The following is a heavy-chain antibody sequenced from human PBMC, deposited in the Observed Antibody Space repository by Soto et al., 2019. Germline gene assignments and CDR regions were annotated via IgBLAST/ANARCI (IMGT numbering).Heavy chain of an antibody. CDR2: IYHSGST. V-gene: IGHV4-4*02. Sequence: QVQLQESGPGLVKPSGTLSLTCAVSGGSISSSNWWSWVRQPPGKGLEWIGDIYHSGSTNYNPSHKSRVTISVDKSKNQFSLKVSSVTAADTAVYYCARDYMVRGVMRWFDPWGQGTLVTVSS. CDR3: ARDYMVRGVMRWFDP. D-gene: IGHD3-10*01. CDR1: GGSISSSNW. J-gene: IGHJ5*02.